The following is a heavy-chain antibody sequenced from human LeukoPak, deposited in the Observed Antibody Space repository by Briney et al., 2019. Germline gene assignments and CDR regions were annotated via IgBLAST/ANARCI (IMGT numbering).Heavy chain of an antibody. CDR3: AREVAVAGTLYYYYYYMDV. V-gene: IGHV4-4*07. D-gene: IGHD6-19*01. CDR1: GGSISSYY. Sequence: SETLSLTCTVPGGSISSYYWSWIRQPAGKGLEWIGRIYTSGSTNYNPSLKSRVTMSVDTSKNQFSLKLSSVTAADTAVYYCAREVAVAGTLYYYYYYMDVWGKGTTVTVSS. J-gene: IGHJ6*03. CDR2: IYTSGST.